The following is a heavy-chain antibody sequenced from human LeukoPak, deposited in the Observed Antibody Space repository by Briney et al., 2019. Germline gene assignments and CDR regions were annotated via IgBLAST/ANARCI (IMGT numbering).Heavy chain of an antibody. D-gene: IGHD3-10*01. CDR1: GGSISSYY. V-gene: IGHV4-59*08. J-gene: IGHJ6*02. CDR2: IYYSGST. Sequence: SETLSLTCTVSGGSISSYYWSWIRQPPGKGLEWIGYIYYSGSTNYNPSLKSRVTISVDTSKNQFSLKLSSVTAADTAVYYCARHIGFWFGELSLGGMDVWGQGTTVTVSS. CDR3: ARHIGFWFGELSLGGMDV.